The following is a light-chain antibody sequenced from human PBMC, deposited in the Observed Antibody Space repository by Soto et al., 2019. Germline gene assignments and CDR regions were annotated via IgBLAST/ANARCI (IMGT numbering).Light chain of an antibody. CDR3: CSYTTSNTRQIV. J-gene: IGLJ1*01. V-gene: IGLV2-14*01. Sequence: QSALTQPASVSGSPGQSITISCTGTSSDVGGYNYVSWYQQHPGKAPKFXIYDVSNRPSGVSNRXSGXKSGXXXSLXXXXXQAEDEADYYCCSYTTSNTRQIVFGTGTKVTVL. CDR1: SSDVGGYNY. CDR2: DVS.